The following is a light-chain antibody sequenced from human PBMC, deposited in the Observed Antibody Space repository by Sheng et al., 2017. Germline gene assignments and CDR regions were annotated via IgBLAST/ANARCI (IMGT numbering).Light chain of an antibody. Sequence: EIVMTQSPATLSVSPGERATLSCRASQSVSSKLAWYQQKPGQAPRLLIYAASTRATGIPARFSGSGSGTEFTLTISSLQSEDFAVYYCQQYDKWPLPFGGGTEGGDQT. J-gene: IGKJ4*01. CDR1: QSVSSK. V-gene: IGKV3-15*01. CDR2: AAS. CDR3: QQYDKWPLP.